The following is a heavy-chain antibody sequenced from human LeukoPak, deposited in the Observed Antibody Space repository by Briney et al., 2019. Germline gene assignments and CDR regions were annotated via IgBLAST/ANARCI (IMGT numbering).Heavy chain of an antibody. J-gene: IGHJ4*02. CDR2: ISSSVNTI. V-gene: IGHV3-48*03. CDR3: ATDYGRYGETRGALDY. D-gene: IGHD4-17*01. CDR1: GFTFSSSE. Sequence: GGSLRLSCAASGFTFSSSEMNWVRQAPGKGRECLSYISSSVNTIYYADSVKGRFTISRDNAKNSLYLQMNSLRAEDTAVYYCATDYGRYGETRGALDYWGQGTLVTVSS.